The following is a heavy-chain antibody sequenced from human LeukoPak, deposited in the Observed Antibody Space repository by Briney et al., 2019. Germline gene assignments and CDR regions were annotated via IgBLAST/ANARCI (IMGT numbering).Heavy chain of an antibody. CDR1: GYSFTNYW. V-gene: IGHV5-51*01. Sequence: GESLKIYCNGSGYSFTNYWIGWVRQMPGKGLEWMGIIYPGDSDTRYSPSFQGQVTISADKSISTAYLQWSSLKATDTAMYYCARRGQMATEDYWGQGTLVTVSS. D-gene: IGHD5-24*01. CDR2: IYPGDSDT. J-gene: IGHJ4*02. CDR3: ARRGQMATEDY.